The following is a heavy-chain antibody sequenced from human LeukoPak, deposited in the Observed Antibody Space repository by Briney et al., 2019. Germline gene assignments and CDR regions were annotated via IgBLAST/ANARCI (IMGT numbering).Heavy chain of an antibody. CDR1: GFTFSGYP. J-gene: IGHJ5*02. D-gene: IGHD6-6*01. CDR3: ARDLSSSSWSPWFDP. V-gene: IGHV3-30-3*01. Sequence: GESLRLSCAASGFTFSGYPIHWVRQAPGKGLEWVAVISYDGSNKYYADSVKGRFTISRDNSKNTLYLQMNSLRAEDTAVYYCARDLSSSSWSPWFDPWGQGTLVTVSS. CDR2: ISYDGSNK.